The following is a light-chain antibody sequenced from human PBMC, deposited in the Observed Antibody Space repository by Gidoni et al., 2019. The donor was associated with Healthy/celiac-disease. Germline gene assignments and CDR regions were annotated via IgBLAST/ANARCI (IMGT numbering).Light chain of an antibody. J-gene: IGKJ5*01. CDR3: QQSYSTPIT. CDR2: AAS. CDR1: QSISSY. Sequence: DIQMTQSPSSLSASVGDRVTITCRASQSISSYLNWHQQKPGKAPKLLIYAASSLQSGVPSRFSGSGSGTDFTLTISSLQPEDFATYYCQQSYSTPITFXQXTRLEIK. V-gene: IGKV1-39*01.